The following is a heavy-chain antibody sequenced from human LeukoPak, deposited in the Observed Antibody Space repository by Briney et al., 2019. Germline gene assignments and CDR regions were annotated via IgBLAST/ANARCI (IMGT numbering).Heavy chain of an antibody. V-gene: IGHV4-39*01. CDR2: IFHSGNT. Sequence: SETLSLTCTVSGGSISSSPYYRGWIRQPPGKGLEWIGSIFHSGNTHYTPSLKSRVTISVDTSKNQFSLKLSSVTAADTAVYYCASGYSRYDLGYWGQGTLVTVSS. CDR3: ASGYSRYDLGY. CDR1: GGSISSSPYY. J-gene: IGHJ4*02. D-gene: IGHD5-12*01.